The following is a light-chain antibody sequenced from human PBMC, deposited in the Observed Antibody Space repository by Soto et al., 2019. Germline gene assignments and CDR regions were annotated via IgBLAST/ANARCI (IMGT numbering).Light chain of an antibody. CDR2: DAS. CDR3: QQRSTWPRLT. CDR1: QRVSSY. V-gene: IGKV3-11*01. J-gene: IGKJ4*01. Sequence: EIVLTQSPATLSLSPGERATLSCRASQRVSSYLAWYQQKPGQAPRLLIYDASHRATGIPARFSGSGSGTDFTLTISSLVPEDFAVYYCQQRSTWPRLTFCGGTTVEIK.